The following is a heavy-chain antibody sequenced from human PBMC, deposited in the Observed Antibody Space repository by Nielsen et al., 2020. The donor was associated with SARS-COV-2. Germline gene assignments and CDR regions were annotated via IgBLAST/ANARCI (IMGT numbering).Heavy chain of an antibody. D-gene: IGHD3-3*01. CDR3: AKARTVFGVVFGVDAFDV. CDR2: ISYDGSNK. Sequence: GESLKISCAASGFTFSSYGMHWVRQAPGKGLEWVAVISYDGSNKYYADSVKGRFTISRDNSKNTLYLQMNSLSADDTAVYHCAKARTVFGVVFGVDAFDVWGQGTMVTVSS. J-gene: IGHJ3*01. CDR1: GFTFSSYG. V-gene: IGHV3-33*05.